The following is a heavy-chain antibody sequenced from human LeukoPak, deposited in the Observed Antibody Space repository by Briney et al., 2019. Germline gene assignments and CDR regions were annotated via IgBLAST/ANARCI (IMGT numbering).Heavy chain of an antibody. CDR2: IYYSGST. V-gene: IGHV4-39*01. Sequence: SETLSLTCTVSGGSISRGDYYWGWIRQPPGKGLEWIGSIYYSGSTYYSPSLKSRVTISVDTSKNQFSLKLSSVTAADTAVYYCARQAWDSSGWYDYPNWFDPWGQGTLVTVSS. J-gene: IGHJ5*02. CDR1: GGSISRGDYY. CDR3: ARQAWDSSGWYDYPNWFDP. D-gene: IGHD6-19*01.